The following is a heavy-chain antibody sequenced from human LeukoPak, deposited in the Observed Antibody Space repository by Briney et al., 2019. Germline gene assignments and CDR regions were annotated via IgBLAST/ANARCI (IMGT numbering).Heavy chain of an antibody. J-gene: IGHJ4*02. CDR3: AKDRVLRGGIGTDY. D-gene: IGHD3-16*01. V-gene: IGHV3-7*01. CDR1: GFSFSNYW. Sequence: GGSLRLSCAASGFSFSNYWMTWVRQAPGKGLEWVANINQDGSEKNYVDSVKGRFTVSRDNAKNSLYLQMNSLRAEDTAVYYCAKDRVLRGGIGTDYWGQGTLVTVSS. CDR2: INQDGSEK.